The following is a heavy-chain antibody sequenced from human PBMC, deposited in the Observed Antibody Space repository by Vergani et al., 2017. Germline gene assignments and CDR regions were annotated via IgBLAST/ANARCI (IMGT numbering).Heavy chain of an antibody. J-gene: IGHJ6*02. V-gene: IGHV4-38-2*01. CDR1: DSSIMTNPY. D-gene: IGHD3-10*01. CDR2: IHHSGDT. CDR3: ARHRGSGSFFPSSYFYGMDV. Sequence: QVQLQESGPGLVKPSETLTLTCDVSDSSIMTNPYWGWFRQSPGKGLEWIGCIHHSGDTHYNSSLKSRVSISIVSSSKFSLSLTSVTDADTAIYYCARHRGSGSFFPSSYFYGMDVWGHGTTVTVSS.